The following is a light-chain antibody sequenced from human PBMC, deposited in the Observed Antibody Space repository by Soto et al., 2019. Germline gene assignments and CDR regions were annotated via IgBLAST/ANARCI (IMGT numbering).Light chain of an antibody. CDR1: SSNLGAGYD. CDR3: KAYDHSLTASV. J-gene: IGLJ3*02. V-gene: IGLV1-40*01. Sequence: QSVLTQPPSVSGAPGQRVTLSCTGNSSNLGAGYDVHWYQQLPGAAPKLVIFGNRNRPSGVPERFSGSKSGTSASLAITGLQAEDEADHYCKAYDHSLTASVFGGGTKVTVL. CDR2: GNR.